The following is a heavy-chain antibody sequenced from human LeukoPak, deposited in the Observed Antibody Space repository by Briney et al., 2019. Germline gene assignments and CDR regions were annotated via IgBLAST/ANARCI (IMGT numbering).Heavy chain of an antibody. Sequence: GGSLRLSCAASGFTFDDYAMHWVRQAPGKGLEWVSGISWNSGSIGYADSVKGRFTISRDNAKNSLYLQMNSLRAEDTALYYCAKDNSYTGPYYFHYWRQRTLVTVSS. J-gene: IGHJ4*02. D-gene: IGHD5-12*01. CDR2: ISWNSGSI. CDR3: AKDNSYTGPYYFHY. CDR1: GFTFDDYA. V-gene: IGHV3-9*01.